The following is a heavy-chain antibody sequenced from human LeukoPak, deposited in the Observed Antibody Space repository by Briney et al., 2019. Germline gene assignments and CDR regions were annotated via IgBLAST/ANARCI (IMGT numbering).Heavy chain of an antibody. CDR1: GGSISSGGYY. J-gene: IGHJ6*02. CDR2: IYYSGST. CDR3: ARVLMSYDFWSGTLGYYGMDV. D-gene: IGHD3-3*01. Sequence: PSETLSLTCTVSGGSISSGGYYWSWIRQHPGKGLGWIGYIYYSGSTYYNPSLKSRVTISVDTSKNQFSLKLSSVTAADTAVYYCARVLMSYDFWSGTLGYYGMDVWGQGTTVTVSS. V-gene: IGHV4-31*03.